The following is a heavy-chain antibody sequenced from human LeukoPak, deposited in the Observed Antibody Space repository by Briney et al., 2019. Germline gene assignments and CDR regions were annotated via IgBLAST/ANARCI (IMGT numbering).Heavy chain of an antibody. CDR3: ARGVQIWLGYYYGMDL. D-gene: IGHD5-18*01. CDR2: ISSSGITI. Sequence: GGSLRLSCAASGFTFSSYEMNWIRQAPGKGLEWVSYISSSGITIYYADSVKGRFTISRDNAKNSLYLQMNSLRAEDTAVYYCARGVQIWLGYYYGMDLWGQGTTVTVSS. J-gene: IGHJ6*02. CDR1: GFTFSSYE. V-gene: IGHV3-48*03.